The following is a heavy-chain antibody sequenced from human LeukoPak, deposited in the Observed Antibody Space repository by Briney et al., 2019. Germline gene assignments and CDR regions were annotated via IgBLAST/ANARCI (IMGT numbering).Heavy chain of an antibody. V-gene: IGHV4-38-2*01. CDR1: GYSISSGYF. Sequence: PETLSLTCAVSGYSISSGYFWGWIRQPPGKGLEWIGFLYHSRSTYYNPSLKRRVTISVDTSKNQFFLKLSSVTAADTAVYYFARRGSGSYYFDYWGQGTLVTVSS. CDR3: ARRGSGSYYFDY. D-gene: IGHD1-26*01. J-gene: IGHJ4*02. CDR2: LYHSRST.